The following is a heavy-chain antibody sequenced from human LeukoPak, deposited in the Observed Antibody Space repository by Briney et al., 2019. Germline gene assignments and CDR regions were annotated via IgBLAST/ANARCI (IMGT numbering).Heavy chain of an antibody. V-gene: IGHV3-43D*04. CDR1: GFTFENHG. CDR2: IAWDGVTT. Sequence: PGGFLRLSCATSGFTFENHGMHWVRQAPGKGLEWVSHIAWDGVTTYYADSVKGRFAVSRDNNKNFVYLQMNRLRRDDSAQYDCAKGTYGFPPRYYMDVWGKGTRVTVSS. J-gene: IGHJ6*03. D-gene: IGHD3-10*01. CDR3: AKGTYGFPPRYYMDV.